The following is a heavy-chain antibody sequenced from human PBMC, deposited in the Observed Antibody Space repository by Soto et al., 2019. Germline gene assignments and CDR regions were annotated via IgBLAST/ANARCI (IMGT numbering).Heavy chain of an antibody. Sequence: SETLSLTCAVSGGSISSGGYSWSWIRQPPGKGLEWIGYIYHSGGTYSPDSMKGRFTISRDNSKNTVYLQMNSLRAEDTAIYYCAKDLDTTVFNFDYWGQGTLVTVSS. CDR2: IYHSGGT. J-gene: IGHJ4*02. CDR1: GGSISSGGYS. D-gene: IGHD5-18*01. V-gene: IGHV4-30-2*01. CDR3: AKDLDTTVFNFDY.